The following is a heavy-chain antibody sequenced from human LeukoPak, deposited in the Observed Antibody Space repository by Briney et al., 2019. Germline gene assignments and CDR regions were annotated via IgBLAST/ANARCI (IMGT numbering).Heavy chain of an antibody. D-gene: IGHD6-6*01. Sequence: SETLSLTCTVSGYSISSGYYWGWIRQPPGKGLEWIGSIYHSGSTYYNPSLKSRVTISVDTSKNQFSLRLSSVTAADTAVYYCARGLRQLVRSWHYWGQGTLVTVSS. J-gene: IGHJ4*02. CDR1: GYSISSGYY. CDR2: IYHSGST. CDR3: ARGLRQLVRSWHY. V-gene: IGHV4-38-2*02.